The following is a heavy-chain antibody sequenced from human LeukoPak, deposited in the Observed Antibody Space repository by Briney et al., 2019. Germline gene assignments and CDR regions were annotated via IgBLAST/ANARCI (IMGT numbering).Heavy chain of an antibody. J-gene: IGHJ4*02. CDR3: ARVGSYGTFDY. D-gene: IGHD5-18*01. CDR2: IYYSGST. V-gene: IGHV4-59*01. Sequence: SETLSLTCTVSGGSISSYYWSWIRQPPGKGLEWIGYIYYSGSTNYNPSLKCRVTISVDTSKNQFSLKLSSVTAADTAVYYCARVGSYGTFDYWGQGTLVTVSS. CDR1: GGSISSYY.